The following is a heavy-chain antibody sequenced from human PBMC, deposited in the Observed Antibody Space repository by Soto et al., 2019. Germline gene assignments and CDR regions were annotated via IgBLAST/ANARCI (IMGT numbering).Heavy chain of an antibody. Sequence: SETLSLTCTVSGGSISSSSYYWGWIRQPPGKGLEWIGSIYYSGSTYYNPSLKSRVTISVDTSKNQFSLKLSSATAADTAVYYCARLAVDRFDYWGQGTLVTVSS. CDR2: IYYSGST. V-gene: IGHV4-39*01. CDR1: GGSISSSSYY. D-gene: IGHD6-19*01. CDR3: ARLAVDRFDY. J-gene: IGHJ4*02.